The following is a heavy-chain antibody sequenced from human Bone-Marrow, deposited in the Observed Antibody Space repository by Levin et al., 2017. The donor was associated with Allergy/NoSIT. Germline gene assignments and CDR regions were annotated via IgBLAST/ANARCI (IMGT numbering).Heavy chain of an antibody. J-gene: IGHJ5*02. CDR2: IYWNDDK. D-gene: IGHD6-13*01. CDR1: GFSLSTSGVG. Sequence: SGPTLVKPTQTLTLTCTFSGFSLSTSGVGVGWIRQPPGKALEWLALIYWNDDKRYSPSLKSRLTITKDTSKNQVVLTMTNMDPVDTATYYCARDAGIAAAGGRWGRSTRNNWFDPWGQGTLVTVSS. CDR3: ARDAGIAAAGGRWGRSTRNNWFDP. V-gene: IGHV2-5*01.